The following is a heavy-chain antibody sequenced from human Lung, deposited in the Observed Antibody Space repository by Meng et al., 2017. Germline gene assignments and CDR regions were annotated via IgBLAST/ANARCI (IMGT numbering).Heavy chain of an antibody. V-gene: IGHV4-4*02. J-gene: IGHJ4*02. CDR1: VGSSSMSNW. Sequence: QEPSPVLVKPSGTLSLTLAVPVGSSSMSNWWSCVRQPPEKGLEWIGEIYHSGSTNYNPSLKSQVTISVDKSKNQFSLKLSSVTAADTAVYYCARRGLWLDPQNFDYWGQGTLVTVSS. D-gene: IGHD6-19*01. CDR2: IYHSGST. CDR3: ARRGLWLDPQNFDY.